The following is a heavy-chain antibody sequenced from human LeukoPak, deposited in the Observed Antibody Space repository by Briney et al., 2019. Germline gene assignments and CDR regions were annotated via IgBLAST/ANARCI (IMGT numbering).Heavy chain of an antibody. Sequence: GGSLRLSFAASGFTFSSDWMSWVRQAPGKGLERVANIKQDGSEKYYVDSVKGRFTISRDNAKNSLYLQMNSLRAEDTAVYYCARGVGATFFDYWGQGTLVTVSS. CDR2: IKQDGSEK. D-gene: IGHD1-26*01. J-gene: IGHJ4*02. CDR1: GFTFSSDW. CDR3: ARGVGATFFDY. V-gene: IGHV3-7*04.